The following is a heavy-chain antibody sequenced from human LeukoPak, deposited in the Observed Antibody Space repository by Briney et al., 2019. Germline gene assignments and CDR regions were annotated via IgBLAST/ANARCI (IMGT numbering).Heavy chain of an antibody. J-gene: IGHJ5*02. CDR1: GGSISSYY. Sequence: SETLSHTCTVSGGSISSYYWSWIRQPPGKGLEWIGYIYYSGSTNYNPSLKSRVTISVDTSKNQFSLKLSSVTAADTAVYYCARAVGSTRGNLFDPWGQGTQLTLSS. CDR3: ARAVGSTRGNLFDP. V-gene: IGHV4-59*01. D-gene: IGHD2-2*01. CDR2: IYYSGST.